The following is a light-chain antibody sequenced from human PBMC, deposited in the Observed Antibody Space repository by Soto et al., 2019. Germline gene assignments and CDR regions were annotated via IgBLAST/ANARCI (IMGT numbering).Light chain of an antibody. CDR2: AAS. CDR1: QGISRS. CDR3: QKADTFPIT. Sequence: DIQMTHSPSSVSASVLYIVTISFHSSQGISRSLAWYQQKPGKAPKLLIYAASSLQSGVPSRFSGSGFVTDFTLTISSLQPEDSAIYYCQKADTFPITFGQGTRLEIK. V-gene: IGKV1D-12*01. J-gene: IGKJ5*01.